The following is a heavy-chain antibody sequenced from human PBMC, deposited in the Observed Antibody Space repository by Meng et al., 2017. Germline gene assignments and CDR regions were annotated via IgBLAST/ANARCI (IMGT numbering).Heavy chain of an antibody. CDR3: AREAITNYDILTGYPDY. Sequence: QVQLGQSGAEVKKPGASVKVSCKASGYTVTGYYMHWVRQAPGQGLEWMGRINPNSGGTNYAQKFQGRVTMTRDTSISTAYMELSRLRSDDTAVYYCAREAITNYDILTGYPDYWGQGTLVTVSS. V-gene: IGHV1-2*06. CDR2: INPNSGGT. D-gene: IGHD3-9*01. CDR1: GYTVTGYY. J-gene: IGHJ4*02.